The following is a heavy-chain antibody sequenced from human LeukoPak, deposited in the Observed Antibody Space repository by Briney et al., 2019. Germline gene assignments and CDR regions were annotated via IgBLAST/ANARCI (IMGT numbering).Heavy chain of an antibody. CDR3: ASHGSGSYYSYFAY. J-gene: IGHJ4*02. Sequence: GGSLRLSCAASGFTFSSYSMNWVRQAPGKGLEWVSFISRSSSYIYYTDPVKGRFTISRDNAKSSLYLQMNSLRAEDTAVYYCASHGSGSYYSYFAYWGQGTVVTVSS. CDR1: GFTFSSYS. V-gene: IGHV3-21*01. CDR2: ISRSSSYI. D-gene: IGHD3-10*01.